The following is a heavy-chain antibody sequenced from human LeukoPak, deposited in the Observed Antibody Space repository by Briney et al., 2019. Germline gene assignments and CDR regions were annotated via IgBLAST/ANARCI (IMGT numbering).Heavy chain of an antibody. V-gene: IGHV4-59*12. CDR3: ARGAPAYDSSKVYFQH. D-gene: IGHD3-22*01. J-gene: IGHJ1*01. CDR1: GGSISGYY. CDR2: MYYTGST. Sequence: SETLSLTCTVSGGSISGYYWSWIRQPPGKGLEWIGYMYYTGSTSYNPSLKSRVTISVDTSKSQFSLKLSSVTAADTAVYYCARGAPAYDSSKVYFQHWGQGTLVTVSS.